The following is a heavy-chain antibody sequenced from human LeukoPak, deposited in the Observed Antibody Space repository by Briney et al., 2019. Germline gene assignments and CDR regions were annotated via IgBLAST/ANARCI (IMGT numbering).Heavy chain of an antibody. D-gene: IGHD2-2*01. CDR3: ARDLGCSSTSCQYGMDV. V-gene: IGHV1-69*04. CDR2: IIPILGIA. J-gene: IGHJ6*02. Sequence: ASVKVSCKASGGTFSSYAISWVRQAPGQGLEWMGRIIPILGIANYAQKFQGRVTITADKSTSTAYMELSSLRSEDTAVYHCARDLGCSSTSCQYGMDVWGQGTTVTVSS. CDR1: GGTFSSYA.